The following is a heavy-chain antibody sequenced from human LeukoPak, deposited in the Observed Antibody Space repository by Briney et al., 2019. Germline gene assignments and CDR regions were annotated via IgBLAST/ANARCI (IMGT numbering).Heavy chain of an antibody. V-gene: IGHV3-64D*06. D-gene: IGHD2/OR15-2a*01. CDR1: GFTFRSYA. CDR3: VKTPYSSTWYVGDS. J-gene: IGHJ4*02. Sequence: GGSLRLSCSASGFTFRSYAMHWVRQAAGEGLEYVSAINSDGDSTYYADSVKGRFTISRDNSKNTLYLQMSSLRPEDSAVYYCVKTPYSSTWYVGDSWGQGTLVTVSS. CDR2: INSDGDST.